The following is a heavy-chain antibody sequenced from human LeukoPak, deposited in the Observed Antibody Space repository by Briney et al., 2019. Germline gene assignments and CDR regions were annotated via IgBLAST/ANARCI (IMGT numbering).Heavy chain of an antibody. V-gene: IGHV1-2*06. D-gene: IGHD4-11*01. CDR2: INPNTGYP. CDR3: ARGRPYGNYNYFDS. Sequence: GASVKVPCKASGYTFSGYFIHWVRQAPGQGLEWMGRINPNTGYPNHAQNFQGRVTMTRDTSISTAYMGLSRLTTDDTTVYFCARGRPYGNYNYFDSWGQGTLVTVSS. J-gene: IGHJ5*01. CDR1: GYTFSGYF.